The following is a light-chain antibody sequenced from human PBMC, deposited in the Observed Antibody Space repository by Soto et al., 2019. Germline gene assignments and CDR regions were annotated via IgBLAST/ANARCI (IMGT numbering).Light chain of an antibody. Sequence: DIQMTQSPSTLSASVGDRVTITCRASQSVSNSLAWYQQKPGKAPQLLIYKASGLETGVPSRFSGSGYGTDFTLTINCLQPDDFATYYCQQYESFSTFGQGTKVEI. CDR2: KAS. V-gene: IGKV1-5*03. CDR1: QSVSNS. CDR3: QQYESFST. J-gene: IGKJ1*01.